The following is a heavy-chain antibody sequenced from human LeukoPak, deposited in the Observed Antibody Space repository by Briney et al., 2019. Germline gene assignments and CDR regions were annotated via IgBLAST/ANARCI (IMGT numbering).Heavy chain of an antibody. Sequence: QSGGSLRLSCAASGFTVSSHYMTWVRQAPGKGLGWVSIIYSVGSTYYAESMKGRFTIPRDNSKNTLSLQMNSLRAEDTAVYYCARGTIAAAGYYYFDYWGQGTQVTVSS. CDR2: IYSVGST. D-gene: IGHD6-13*01. CDR1: GFTVSSHY. CDR3: ARGTIAAAGYYYFDY. V-gene: IGHV3-66*01. J-gene: IGHJ4*02.